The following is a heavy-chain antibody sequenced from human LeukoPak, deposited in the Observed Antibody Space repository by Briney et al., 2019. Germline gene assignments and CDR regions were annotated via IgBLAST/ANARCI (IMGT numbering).Heavy chain of an antibody. Sequence: PGGSLRLSCAASGFTFRSYGMNWVRQAPGKGLEWVAVISYDGSNKYYSDSVKGRFTISRDNSKNTLYLEMNSLRAEDTAVYYCARDSRYSYVDYWGQGTLVTVSS. V-gene: IGHV3-30*03. CDR3: ARDSRYSYVDY. J-gene: IGHJ4*02. CDR1: GFTFRSYG. D-gene: IGHD5-18*01. CDR2: ISYDGSNK.